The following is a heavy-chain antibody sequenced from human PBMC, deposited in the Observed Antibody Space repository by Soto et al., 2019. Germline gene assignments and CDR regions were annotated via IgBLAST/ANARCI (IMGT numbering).Heavy chain of an antibody. V-gene: IGHV3-30-3*01. CDR2: ISYDGSNK. CDR1: GFTFSSYA. CDR3: ARGGSEMATIGYYYYYGMDV. Sequence: GGSLRLSCAAYGFTFSSYAMHWVRQAPGKGLEWVAVISYDGSNKYYADSVKGRFTISRDNSKNTLYLQMNSLRAEDTAVYYCARGGSEMATIGYYYYYGMDVWGQGTTVTVSS. D-gene: IGHD5-12*01. J-gene: IGHJ6*02.